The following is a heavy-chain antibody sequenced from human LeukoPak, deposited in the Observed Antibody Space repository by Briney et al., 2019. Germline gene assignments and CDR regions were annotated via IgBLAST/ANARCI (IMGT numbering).Heavy chain of an antibody. CDR3: ARRIVVPAAPKPYWFDP. Sequence: SETLSLTCAVYGGSFSGYYWSWIRQPPGKGLEWIGEINHSGSTNYNPSLRSRVTISVDTSKNQFSLKLSSVTAADTAVYYCARRIVVPAAPKPYWFDPWGQGTLVTVSS. CDR2: INHSGST. D-gene: IGHD2-2*01. CDR1: GGSFSGYY. J-gene: IGHJ5*02. V-gene: IGHV4-34*01.